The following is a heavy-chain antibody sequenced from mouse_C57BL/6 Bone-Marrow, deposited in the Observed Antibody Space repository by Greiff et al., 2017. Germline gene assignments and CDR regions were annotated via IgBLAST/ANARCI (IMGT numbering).Heavy chain of an antibody. J-gene: IGHJ2*01. CDR2: IYPGDGST. CDR3: ARHYGSSCFDY. D-gene: IGHD1-1*01. V-gene: IGHV1-85*01. Sequence: QVQLKQSGPELVKPGASVKLSCKASGYTFTSYDINWVKQRPGQGLEWIGWIYPGDGSTKYNEKFKGKATLTVDTSSSTAYMELHSLTSEDSAVYFCARHYGSSCFDYWGQGTTLTVSS. CDR1: GYTFTSYD.